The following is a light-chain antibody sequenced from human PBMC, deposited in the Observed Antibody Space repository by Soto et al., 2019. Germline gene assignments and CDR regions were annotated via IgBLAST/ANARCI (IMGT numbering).Light chain of an antibody. CDR1: SSDVGANNY. V-gene: IGLV2-8*01. CDR3: SSYAGANIV. Sequence: QSALTQPPSASGSPGQSVTISCTGTSSDVGANNYVSWYQQHPGKAPKLMIYEVTKRPSGVPDRFSGSKSGNTASLTVSGLQAEDEADSYCSSYAGANIVFVTGTKFTVL. CDR2: EVT. J-gene: IGLJ1*01.